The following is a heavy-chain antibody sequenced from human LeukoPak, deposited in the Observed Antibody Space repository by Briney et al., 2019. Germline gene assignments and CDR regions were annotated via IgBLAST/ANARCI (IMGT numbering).Heavy chain of an antibody. CDR2: IKSKTDGGTT. CDR1: GFTFSSYW. Sequence: PGGSLRLSCAASGFTFSSYWMSWVRQAPGKGLEWVGRIKSKTDGGTTDYAAPVKGRFTISRDDSKNTLYLQMNSLKTEDTAVYYCTTLTMIVVVNLYWGQGTLVTVSS. CDR3: TTLTMIVVVNLY. J-gene: IGHJ4*02. D-gene: IGHD3-22*01. V-gene: IGHV3-15*01.